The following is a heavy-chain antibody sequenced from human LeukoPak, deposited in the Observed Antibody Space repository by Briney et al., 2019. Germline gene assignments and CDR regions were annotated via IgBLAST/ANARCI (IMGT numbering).Heavy chain of an antibody. J-gene: IGHJ4*02. V-gene: IGHV1-8*03. Sequence: GASVKVSCKASGYTFTSYDINWVRQATGQGLEWMGWMNPNSGNTGYAQKFQGRVTITRNTSISTAYMELSSLRSEDTAVYYCARGNVLLWFGAGGAFDYWGQGTLVTVSS. CDR1: GYTFTSYD. CDR2: MNPNSGNT. D-gene: IGHD3-10*01. CDR3: ARGNVLLWFGAGGAFDY.